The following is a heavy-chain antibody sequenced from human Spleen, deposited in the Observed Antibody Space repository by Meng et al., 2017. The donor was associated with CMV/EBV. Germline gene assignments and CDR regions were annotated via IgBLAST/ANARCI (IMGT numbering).Heavy chain of an antibody. J-gene: IGHJ6*02. CDR3: ARDGGITIFGVVRTYGMDV. CDR1: GYTFTGYY. Sequence: ASVKVSCKASGYTFTGYYMHWVRQAPGQGLEWMGWINPNSGGTNYAQKFQGRVTMTRDTSISTAYMELSRLRSDDTAVYYCARDGGITIFGVVRTYGMDVWGQGTTVTVSS. D-gene: IGHD3-3*01. V-gene: IGHV1-2*02. CDR2: INPNSGGT.